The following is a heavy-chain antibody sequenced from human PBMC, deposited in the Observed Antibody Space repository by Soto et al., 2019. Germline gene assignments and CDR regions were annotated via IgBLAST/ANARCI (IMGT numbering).Heavy chain of an antibody. V-gene: IGHV1-46*01. D-gene: IGHD2-15*01. Sequence: GASVKVSCKASGYTFTSCSMHLVRQAPGQGLEWMGIINPSSGRTSYAQNFQGRVTMTSDTSTSIVYMEMSSLKSEDTAVYYCARDHNFGFILYAMDAWGQGTTVTVSS. CDR3: ARDHNFGFILYAMDA. CDR2: INPSSGRT. CDR1: GYTFTSCS. J-gene: IGHJ6*02.